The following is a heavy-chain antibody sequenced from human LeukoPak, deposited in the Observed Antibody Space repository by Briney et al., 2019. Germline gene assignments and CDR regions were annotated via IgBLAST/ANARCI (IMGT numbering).Heavy chain of an antibody. J-gene: IGHJ5*02. CDR2: INPNSGGT. Sequence: ASVKVSCKASGYTFTGYYMHWVRRAPGQGLEWMGRINPNSGGTNYAQKFQGRVTMTRDTSISTAYMELSRLRSDDTAVYHCARDAITMVRGVKGWFDPWGQGTLVTVSS. CDR1: GYTFTGYY. V-gene: IGHV1-2*06. CDR3: ARDAITMVRGVKGWFDP. D-gene: IGHD3-10*01.